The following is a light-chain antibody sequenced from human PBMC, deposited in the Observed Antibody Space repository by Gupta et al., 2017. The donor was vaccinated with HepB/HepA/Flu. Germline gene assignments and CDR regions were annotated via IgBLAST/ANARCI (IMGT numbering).Light chain of an antibody. CDR1: SSNVARNN. CDR2: YND. CDR3: AAWDTSLNVVV. J-gene: IGLJ2*01. Sequence: QSVLTQSPSVSGTPGQRVTISCSGSSSNVARNNVNWYQQVPGTAPKPLIYYNDERPSGVPDRFSGSKSGTSASLAISGLQSEDEADYYCAAWDTSLNVVVFGGGTKLTVL. V-gene: IGLV1-44*01.